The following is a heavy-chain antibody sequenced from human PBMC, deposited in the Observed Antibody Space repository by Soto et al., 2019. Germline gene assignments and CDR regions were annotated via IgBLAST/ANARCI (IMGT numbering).Heavy chain of an antibody. Sequence: SETLSLTCTVSGGSIGSYSWSWIRQPPGKGLEWIGYVYYSGSTNYNPSLKSRVTISVDTSKNRFSLKLSSVTAADTAVYYCAREKQLGWFDPWGQGTLVTVSS. CDR3: AREKQLGWFDP. V-gene: IGHV4-59*01. CDR2: VYYSGST. CDR1: GGSIGSYS. J-gene: IGHJ5*02. D-gene: IGHD6-13*01.